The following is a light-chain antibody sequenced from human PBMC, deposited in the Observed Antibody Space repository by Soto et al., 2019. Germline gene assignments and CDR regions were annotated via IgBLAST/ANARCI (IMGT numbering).Light chain of an antibody. CDR2: DVS. CDR1: SSDVGGYNY. J-gene: IGLJ2*01. V-gene: IGLV2-14*01. Sequence: QSALTQPASVSGSPGQSITISCTGTSSDVGGYNYVSWYQQHPGKAPKLMIYDVSNRPSGVFNRFSGSKSGNTASLTISGLQAEDEADYYCSSYTRSSTLYVVFAGGTKLTVL. CDR3: SSYTRSSTLYVV.